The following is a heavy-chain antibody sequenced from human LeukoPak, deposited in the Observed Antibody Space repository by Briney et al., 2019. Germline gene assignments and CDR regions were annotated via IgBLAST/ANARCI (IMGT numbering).Heavy chain of an antibody. CDR3: ARDDYGGAGSAFDI. CDR2: ISTFTGNT. CDR1: GYTFSKYG. Sequence: SVNVSCQPSGYTFSKYGISWVRQAPGQGLDWMGWISTFTGNTNYAQKVQDRVTMTTDTSTTTAYMELRSLRSDDTAVYYCARDDYGGAGSAFDIWGQGTMVTVSS. D-gene: IGHD4-23*01. V-gene: IGHV1-18*01. J-gene: IGHJ3*02.